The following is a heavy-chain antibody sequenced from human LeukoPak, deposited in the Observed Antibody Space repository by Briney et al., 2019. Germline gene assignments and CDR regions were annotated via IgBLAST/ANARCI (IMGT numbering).Heavy chain of an antibody. CDR2: ISTSSSTI. CDR3: ARDYRSSSGWTVDY. J-gene: IGHJ4*02. D-gene: IGHD6-19*01. CDR1: GFTFSSYS. Sequence: QPGRSLRLSCAASGFTFSSYSMNWVRQAPGKGLEWVSYISTSSSTIYYADSVKGRFTISRDNAKNSLYLQMNSLRDEDTAVYYCARDYRSSSGWTVDYWGQGTLVTVSS. V-gene: IGHV3-48*02.